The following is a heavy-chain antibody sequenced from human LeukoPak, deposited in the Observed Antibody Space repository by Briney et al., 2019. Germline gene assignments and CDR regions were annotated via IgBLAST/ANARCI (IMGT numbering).Heavy chain of an antibody. J-gene: IGHJ4*02. CDR2: MNPNSGNT. D-gene: IGHD6-13*01. V-gene: IGHV1-8*02. CDR3: ARGLGIAAAVDY. CDR1: GYTFTGYY. Sequence: GASVKVSCKASGYTFTGYYMHWVRQATGQGLEWMGWMNPNSGNTGYAQKFQGRVTMTRNTSISTAYMELSSLRSEDTAVYYCARGLGIAAAVDYWGQGTLVTVSS.